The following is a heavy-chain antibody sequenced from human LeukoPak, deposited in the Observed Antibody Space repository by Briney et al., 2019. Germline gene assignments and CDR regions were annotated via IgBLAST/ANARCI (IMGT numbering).Heavy chain of an antibody. D-gene: IGHD6-19*01. CDR3: ARGAGHFDY. V-gene: IGHV4-59*01. J-gene: IGHJ4*02. CDR2: IYYSGST. Sequence: SETLSLTCTVSGGSISSYFWSWIRQPPGKGLEWIGYIYYSGSTNYNPSLKSRVTISVDTSKNQFSLRLSSVTAADTAVYYCARGAGHFDYWGQGNLVTVSS. CDR1: GGSISSYF.